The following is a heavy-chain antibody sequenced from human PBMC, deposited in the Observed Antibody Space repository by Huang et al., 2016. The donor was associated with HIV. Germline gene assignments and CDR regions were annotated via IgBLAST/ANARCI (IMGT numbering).Heavy chain of an antibody. J-gene: IGHJ4*02. D-gene: IGHD3-22*01. CDR2: SIPIVGTA. Sequence: QVQLVQSGAEVKKPGSSVKVSCKASGGTFSSYAISWVRQAPGQGLEWRGGSIPIVGTANYAQKFQGRGTITADESTSTAYMELSSLRSEDTAVYYCARVESRRYYDSSGYYYWGQGTLVTVSS. CDR1: GGTFSSYA. V-gene: IGHV1-69*01. CDR3: ARVESRRYYDSSGYYY.